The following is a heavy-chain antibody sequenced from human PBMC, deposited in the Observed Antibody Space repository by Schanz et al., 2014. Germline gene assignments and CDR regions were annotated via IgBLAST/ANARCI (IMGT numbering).Heavy chain of an antibody. Sequence: QVQLVQSGAEVKKPGASVKVSCKASGYTFTSYGISWVRQAPGQGFEWVGGVIPMLGITNYAERFQGRVTITADTSTAYMELSSLRSDDTALYYCARDRQNIASPATGFDSWGQGTLVTVSS. D-gene: IGHD6-13*01. CDR3: ARDRQNIASPATGFDS. CDR2: VIPMLGIT. V-gene: IGHV1-69*10. CDR1: GYTFTSYG. J-gene: IGHJ4*02.